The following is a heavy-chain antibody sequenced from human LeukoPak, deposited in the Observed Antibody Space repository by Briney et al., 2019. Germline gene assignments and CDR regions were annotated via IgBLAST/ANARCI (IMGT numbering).Heavy chain of an antibody. J-gene: IGHJ3*02. CDR1: GFTFSSYA. Sequence: GGSLRLSCAASGFTFSSYAMHWVRQAPGKGLEYVSAISSNGGSTYYANSVKGRFTISRDNSKNTLYLQMGSLRAEDMAVYYCAVDAFDIWGQGTMVTVSS. CDR2: ISSNGGST. V-gene: IGHV3-64*01. CDR3: AVDAFDI.